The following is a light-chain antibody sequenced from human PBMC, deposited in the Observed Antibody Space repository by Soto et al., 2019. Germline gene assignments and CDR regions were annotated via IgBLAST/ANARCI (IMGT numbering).Light chain of an antibody. CDR1: QSISSC. V-gene: IGKV1-5*03. J-gene: IGKJ2*01. Sequence: DIQMTQSPSTLSASVGDRVTITCRASQSISSCMAWYQQKPGKAPKLLIYKASNLESGVPSRCSGSGSGTEFTLTIRSLQPDDFANYYCHQYYSYSYTFGQGTKLEIK. CDR3: HQYYSYSYT. CDR2: KAS.